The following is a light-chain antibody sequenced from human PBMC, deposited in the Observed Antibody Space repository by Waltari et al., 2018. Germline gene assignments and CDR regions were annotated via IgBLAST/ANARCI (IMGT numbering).Light chain of an antibody. V-gene: IGKV3-20*01. CDR2: RAS. CDR1: QSVGSSS. J-gene: IGKJ1*01. CDR3: QQHGTLPAT. Sequence: EIVLTQSPGTASLSPGERVTLSCRASQSVGSSSLAWYQQKPGQAPRLVIYRASRRATGIPDRFSGSGSWTDFILTISRLEPEDFAVYYCQQHGTLPATFGQGTKVEIK.